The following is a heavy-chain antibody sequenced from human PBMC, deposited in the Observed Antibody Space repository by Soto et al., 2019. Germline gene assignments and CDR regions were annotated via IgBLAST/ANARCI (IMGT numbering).Heavy chain of an antibody. D-gene: IGHD2-2*01. CDR3: TTVPSYCSSTSFSADNDLGYKLNDY. CDR1: GFTFSNAW. J-gene: IGHJ4*02. CDR2: IKSKTDGGTA. V-gene: IGHV3-15*01. Sequence: GGSLRLSCAASGFTFSNAWMSWVRQAPGKGLEWVGRIKSKTDGGTADYAAPVKGRFTISRDDSKNTLYLQMNSLKTEDTAVYYCTTVPSYCSSTSFSADNDLGYKLNDYWGQGTLVPVSS.